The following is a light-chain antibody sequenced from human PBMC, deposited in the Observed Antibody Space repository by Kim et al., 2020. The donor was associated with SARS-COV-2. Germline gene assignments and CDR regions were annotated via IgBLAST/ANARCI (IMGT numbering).Light chain of an antibody. Sequence: ASVGDSGTITCRARQSIGNYVNWYQQKPGSAPNLLIYSASTLQSGVSARFSGSGSGTDFTLTISSLRPEDFATYYCQQSYSPLITFGQGTRLDIK. CDR2: SAS. CDR1: QSIGNY. CDR3: QQSYSPLIT. J-gene: IGKJ5*01. V-gene: IGKV1-39*01.